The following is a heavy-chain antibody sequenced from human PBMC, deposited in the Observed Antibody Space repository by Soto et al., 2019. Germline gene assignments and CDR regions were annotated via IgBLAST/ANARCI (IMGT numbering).Heavy chain of an antibody. CDR1: GFAFSSYA. J-gene: IGHJ4*02. CDR3: ARAGVTPHFFDY. CDR2: ISYDGRNK. D-gene: IGHD3-3*02. V-gene: IGHV3-30-3*01. Sequence: PGGSLRLSCAASGFAFSSYAMHWVRQAPGKGLEWVAIISYDGRNKYYADYVKGRFTISRDNSKNTLYLQMNSLRAEDTAVYYCARAGVTPHFFDYWGQGTLVTVSS.